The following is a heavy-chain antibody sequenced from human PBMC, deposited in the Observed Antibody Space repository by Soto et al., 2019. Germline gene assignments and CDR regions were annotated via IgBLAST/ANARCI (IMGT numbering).Heavy chain of an antibody. D-gene: IGHD5-12*01. CDR1: GFSLSTNEVG. J-gene: IGHJ4*02. CDR3: VHDGKLGYTGYDRFDY. CDR2: IYWNDDA. Sequence: QITLKESGPTLLNPTQTLTLTCTFSGFSLSTNEVGVAWIRQPPGKALEWLALIYWNDDARYSPSLKNRLTITKDTSRNQVVLTMTNMGPVDTATYFCVHDGKLGYTGYDRFDYWGQGTLVTVSS. V-gene: IGHV2-5*01.